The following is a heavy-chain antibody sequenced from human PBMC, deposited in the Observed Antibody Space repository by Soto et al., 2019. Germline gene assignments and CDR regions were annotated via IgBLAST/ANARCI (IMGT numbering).Heavy chain of an antibody. V-gene: IGHV3-11*01. CDR2: ISSSGSTI. CDR1: GFTFSDYY. Sequence: GGSLRLSCAASGFTFSDYYMSWIRQAPGKGLEWVSYISSSGSTIYYADSVKGRFTISRDNAKNSLYLQMNSLRAEDTAVYHCASPTVTPHYGMDVWGQGTTVTVSS. J-gene: IGHJ6*02. D-gene: IGHD4-17*01. CDR3: ASPTVTPHYGMDV.